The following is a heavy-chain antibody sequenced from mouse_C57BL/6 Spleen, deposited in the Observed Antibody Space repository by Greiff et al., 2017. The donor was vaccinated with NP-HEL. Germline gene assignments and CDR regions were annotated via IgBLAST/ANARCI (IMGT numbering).Heavy chain of an antibody. CDR1: GFTFSSYG. CDR2: ISSGGRYP. J-gene: IGHJ4*01. Sequence: EVNVVESGGDLVKPGGSLTLSCAASGFTFSSYGMSRVRQTPDKRLEWVATISSGGRYPYYPDSVKGRFTISRDNAKNTLYLQMSSLKSEDTAMYYGARHGLGRDLSAMDYWGQGTSVTVSS. D-gene: IGHD1-1*01. CDR3: ARHGLGRDLSAMDY. V-gene: IGHV5-6*01.